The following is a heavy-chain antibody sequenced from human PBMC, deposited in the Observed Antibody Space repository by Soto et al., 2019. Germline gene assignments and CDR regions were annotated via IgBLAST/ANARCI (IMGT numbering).Heavy chain of an antibody. CDR2: ISYRGST. D-gene: IGHD3-3*01. V-gene: IGHV4-59*01. Sequence: PSETLSLTCTVSGGSISSSYWSWIRQPPGKRLEWIGCISYRGSTKYNPSLKSRVTISVDPSRNQFSLKLSSVTAADTAVYYCARDYDLAYYAMDVWGQGTTVTVSS. CDR3: ARDYDLAYYAMDV. J-gene: IGHJ6*02. CDR1: GGSISSSY.